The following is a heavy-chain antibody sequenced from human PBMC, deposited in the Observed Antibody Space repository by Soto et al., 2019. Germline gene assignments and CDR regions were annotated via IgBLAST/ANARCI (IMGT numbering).Heavy chain of an antibody. CDR2: ISSSSSYI. J-gene: IGHJ5*02. Sequence: EVQLVESGGGLVKPGGSLRLSCAASVFTFSRYSMNWVRHAPGKGLEWVSSISSSSSYIYYADSVKGRFTISRDNAKNSLYLQMNSLRAEDTAMYYCARLSGELLPPVFDPWGQGTLVTVSS. V-gene: IGHV3-21*01. D-gene: IGHD1-26*01. CDR1: VFTFSRYS. CDR3: ARLSGELLPPVFDP.